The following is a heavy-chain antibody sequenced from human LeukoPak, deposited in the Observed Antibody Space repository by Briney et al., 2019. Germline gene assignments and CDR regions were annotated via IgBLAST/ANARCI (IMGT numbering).Heavy chain of an antibody. Sequence: SETLSLTCAVHGGSFSGYYWSWIRQPPGKGLEWIGEINHSGSTNYNPSLKSRVTISVDTSKNQFSLKLSSVTAADTAVYYCARSVRRSSSSQNGGWGQGTLVTVSS. CDR3: ARSVRRSSSSQNGG. J-gene: IGHJ4*02. D-gene: IGHD6-6*01. CDR1: GGSFSGYY. V-gene: IGHV4-34*01. CDR2: INHSGST.